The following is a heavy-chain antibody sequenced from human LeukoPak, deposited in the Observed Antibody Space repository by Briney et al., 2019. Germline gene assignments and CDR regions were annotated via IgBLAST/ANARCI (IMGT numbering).Heavy chain of an antibody. V-gene: IGHV3-23*01. CDR2: ISGSGGST. Sequence: GGPLRLSCAASGFTFSSYAMSWVRQAPGKGLEWVSAISGSGGSTYYADSVKGRFTISRDNSKNTLYLQMNSLRAEDTAVYYCANIWSYYCFDYWGQGTLVTVSS. CDR3: ANIWSYYCFDY. CDR1: GFTFSSYA. J-gene: IGHJ4*02. D-gene: IGHD1-26*01.